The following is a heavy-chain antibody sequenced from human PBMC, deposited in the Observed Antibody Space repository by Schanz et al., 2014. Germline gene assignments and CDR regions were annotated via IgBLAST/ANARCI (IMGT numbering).Heavy chain of an antibody. D-gene: IGHD2-2*01. CDR3: AKVAPAATYLDS. Sequence: QVQLVESGGGVVQPGRSLRLSCAASGITLSGYGLHWVRQAPGKGLEWVGFISFDGRNTGYAHSVKGRFTISRDNFKNTLFLQMNSLRAEDTAAYYCAKVAPAATYLDSWGLGTLVTVSS. V-gene: IGHV3-30*18. J-gene: IGHJ4*02. CDR1: GITLSGYG. CDR2: ISFDGRNT.